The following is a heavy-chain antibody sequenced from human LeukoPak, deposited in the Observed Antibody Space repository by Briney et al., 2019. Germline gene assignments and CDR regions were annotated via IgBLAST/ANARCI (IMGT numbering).Heavy chain of an antibody. Sequence: GGSLRLSCAASGFTIRSYGMHWVRQAPSKGLEWVAFIRYDVSNKYYADSVKGRFTISRDNSKNTLYLQMNSLRAEDTAVYYCAKDANRRAAICLFSGGRCHSGYFDYWGQGTLVTVSS. J-gene: IGHJ4*02. CDR2: IRYDVSNK. V-gene: IGHV3-30*02. D-gene: IGHD2-15*01. CDR1: GFTIRSYG. CDR3: AKDANRRAAICLFSGGRCHSGYFDY.